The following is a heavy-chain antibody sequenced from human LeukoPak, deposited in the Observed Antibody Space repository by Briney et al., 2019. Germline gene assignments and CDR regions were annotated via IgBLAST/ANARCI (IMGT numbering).Heavy chain of an antibody. Sequence: GGSLRLSCAASGFIFSDYAMTWVRQAPGKGLEWVSGISGSGADTYYADSVKGRFTISRDNSKNSLYLQMSSLRAEDTAVYYCARDGGYCSGGSCNNWFDPWGQGTLVTVSS. D-gene: IGHD2-15*01. CDR2: ISGSGADT. J-gene: IGHJ5*02. V-gene: IGHV3-23*01. CDR3: ARDGGYCSGGSCNNWFDP. CDR1: GFIFSDYA.